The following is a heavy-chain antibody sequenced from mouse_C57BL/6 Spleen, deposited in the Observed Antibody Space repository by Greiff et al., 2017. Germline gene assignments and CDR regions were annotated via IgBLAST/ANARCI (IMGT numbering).Heavy chain of an antibody. D-gene: IGHD2-3*01. J-gene: IGHJ1*03. V-gene: IGHV1-82*01. CDR3: ARGNYDGYYVGYVGV. CDR1: GYAFSSSW. CDR2: IYPGDGDT. Sequence: QVQLKESGPELVKPGASVKISCKASGYAFSSSWMNWVKQRPGKGLEWIGRIYPGDGDTNYNGKFKGKATLTADKSSSTAYMQLSSLTSEDSAVYFCARGNYDGYYVGYVGVWGTGATVTV.